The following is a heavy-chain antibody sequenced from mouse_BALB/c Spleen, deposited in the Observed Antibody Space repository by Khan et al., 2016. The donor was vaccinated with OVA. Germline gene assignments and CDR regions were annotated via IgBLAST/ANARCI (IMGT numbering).Heavy chain of an antibody. V-gene: IGHV5-15*02. CDR2: ISSVAYSI. CDR3: GRGGFAY. CDR1: EFTFIDYG. J-gene: IGHJ3*01. Sequence: EVELVESGGGLVQPGGSRKLSCAASEFTFIDYGMAWVRQTPGKGPEWIAFISSVAYSIYYADTVTGRFTISRENAKNTLYLEMSSLRSDDTAMYYCGRGGFAYWGQGTLVTVSA.